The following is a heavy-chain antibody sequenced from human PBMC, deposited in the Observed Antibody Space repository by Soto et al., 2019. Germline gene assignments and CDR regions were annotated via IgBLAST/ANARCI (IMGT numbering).Heavy chain of an antibody. CDR3: ARGDEDGSGGYYYYYYGMDV. CDR1: GFTFSSYS. V-gene: IGHV3-48*02. Sequence: PGGSLRLSCAASGFTFSSYSMNWVRQAPGKGLEWVSYISSSSSTIYYADSVKGRFTISRDNAKNSLYLQMNSLRDEDTAVYYCARGDEDGSGGYYYYYYGMDVWGQETTVTVSS. J-gene: IGHJ6*02. CDR2: ISSSSSTI. D-gene: IGHD3-10*01.